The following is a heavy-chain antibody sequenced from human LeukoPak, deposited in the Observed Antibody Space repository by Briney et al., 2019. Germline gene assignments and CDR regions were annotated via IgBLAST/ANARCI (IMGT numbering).Heavy chain of an antibody. CDR3: AKGRGKDGQNLFDY. D-gene: IGHD5-24*01. V-gene: IGHV3-23*01. Sequence: GGSLRLSCAASGFSFSSYAMNWVRQAPGKGLEWISYINSNGRNIDYADSVKGRFTISRDNSKNTLYLQIDNLRVDDTAVYYCAKGRGKDGQNLFDYWGQGTLITVSS. J-gene: IGHJ4*02. CDR2: INSNGRNI. CDR1: GFSFSSYA.